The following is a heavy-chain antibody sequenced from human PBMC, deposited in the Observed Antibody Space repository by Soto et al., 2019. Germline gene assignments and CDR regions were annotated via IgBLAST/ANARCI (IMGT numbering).Heavy chain of an antibody. Sequence: GESLKISCQGTGYSCTNYWIGWVRQMPGKGLEWMGIVYPGNSDTRYSPSFQGQVTISADKSISTAYLQWSSLKASDTAMYYCASRIAVAGTPYYYGFDVWGQGTTVTVSS. CDR3: ASRIAVAGTPYYYGFDV. CDR2: VYPGNSDT. J-gene: IGHJ6*02. D-gene: IGHD6-19*01. CDR1: GYSCTNYW. V-gene: IGHV5-51*01.